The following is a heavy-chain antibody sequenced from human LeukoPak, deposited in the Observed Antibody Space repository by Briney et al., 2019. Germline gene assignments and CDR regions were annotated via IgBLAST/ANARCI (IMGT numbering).Heavy chain of an antibody. Sequence: GGSLRLSCAASGFTFSSYWMSWVRQAPGKGLEWVANIKQDGSEKYYVDSVKGRFTISRDNGKNSLYLQMNSLRAEDTAVYYCARAVNYDFWSGYYLLPYYFDYWGQGTLVTVSS. J-gene: IGHJ4*02. D-gene: IGHD3-3*01. CDR3: ARAVNYDFWSGYYLLPYYFDY. CDR2: IKQDGSEK. CDR1: GFTFSSYW. V-gene: IGHV3-7*01.